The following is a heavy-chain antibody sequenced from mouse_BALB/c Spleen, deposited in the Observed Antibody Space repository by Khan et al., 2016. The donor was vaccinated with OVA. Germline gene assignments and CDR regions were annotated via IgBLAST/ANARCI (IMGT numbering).Heavy chain of an antibody. CDR1: GFSLTNYG. J-gene: IGHJ4*01. D-gene: IGHD2-10*01. V-gene: IGHV2-6-1*01. CDR2: IWSDGST. CDR3: ARQPYYHYYVMDY. Sequence: QVQLKQSGPGLVAPSQSLSITCTISGFSLTNYGVHWVRQPPGKGLEWLVVIWSDGSTTYNSALKSRLSISKDNSKSQVFLKMNSLPTDDTAMYYWARQPYYHYYVMDYWGQGTSVTVSS.